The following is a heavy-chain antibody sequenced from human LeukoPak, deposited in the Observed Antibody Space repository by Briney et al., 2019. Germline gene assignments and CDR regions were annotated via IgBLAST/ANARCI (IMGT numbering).Heavy chain of an antibody. V-gene: IGHV3-74*01. Sequence: GGSLRLSCAASGFIFSSYWMHWVRQAPGKGLVWVSRINTDGSSTSYADSVKGRFTISRDNAKNTLYLQMNSLRAEDTAVYYCARDQYYYYYYMDVRGKGTTVTVSS. CDR2: INTDGSST. CDR1: GFIFSSYW. CDR3: ARDQYYYYYYMDV. J-gene: IGHJ6*03.